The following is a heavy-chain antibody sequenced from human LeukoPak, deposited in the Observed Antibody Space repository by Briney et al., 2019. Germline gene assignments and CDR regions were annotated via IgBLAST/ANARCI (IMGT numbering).Heavy chain of an antibody. J-gene: IGHJ4*02. CDR2: VSYDGSNK. Sequence: PGGSLRLSCAASGFIFSSYGMHWVRQAPGKGLEWVAVVSYDGSNKHYADSVKGRFTISRDNSKNTLYLQMNSLRAEDTAVYYCAKIGPAAKAVTVYYFDYWGQGTLVTVSS. D-gene: IGHD2-2*01. CDR1: GFIFSSYG. CDR3: AKIGPAAKAVTVYYFDY. V-gene: IGHV3-30*18.